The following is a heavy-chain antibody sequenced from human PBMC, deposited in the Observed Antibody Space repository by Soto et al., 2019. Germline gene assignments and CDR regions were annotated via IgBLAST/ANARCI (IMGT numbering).Heavy chain of an antibody. J-gene: IGHJ4*02. CDR1: GGSVSSGVYY. CDR2: ISNSGST. CDR3: ASLRMPDFGVVSRHYFGY. V-gene: IGHV4-61*08. D-gene: IGHD3-3*01. Sequence: PSETPSLTCSVSGGSVSSGVYYWSWIRQPPGKGLELIGYISNSGSTNYNPSLTSRVAISLDRSRNQFSLKLTSVTAAATAVYYCASLRMPDFGVVSRHYFGYRGRGNLVTVSS.